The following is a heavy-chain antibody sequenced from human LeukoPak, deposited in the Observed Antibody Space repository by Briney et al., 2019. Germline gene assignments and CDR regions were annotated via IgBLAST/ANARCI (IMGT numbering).Heavy chain of an antibody. J-gene: IGHJ4*02. CDR2: IYPGDSDT. Sequence: GESLKISCKGSGYSFTSYWIGWVRQMPGKGLEWMGIIYPGDSDTRYSPSFQGQVTISADKSISTAYLQWSSLKASDTAVYYCARDHCSSTSCYGYYFDYWGQGTLVTVSS. D-gene: IGHD2-2*01. CDR1: GYSFTSYW. V-gene: IGHV5-51*01. CDR3: ARDHCSSTSCYGYYFDY.